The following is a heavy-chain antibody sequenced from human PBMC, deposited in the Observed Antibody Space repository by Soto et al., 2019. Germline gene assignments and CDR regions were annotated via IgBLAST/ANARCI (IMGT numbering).Heavy chain of an antibody. D-gene: IGHD3-22*01. Sequence: SETLSLTCTVSGGSISSYYWSWIRQPPGKGLEWIGYIYYSGSTNYNPSLKRRVTISVDTSKNQFSPKLSSVTAADTAVYYCARDYYDSSGYYLYGMDVWGQGTTVTVSS. CDR2: IYYSGST. J-gene: IGHJ6*02. CDR1: GGSISSYY. V-gene: IGHV4-59*01. CDR3: ARDYYDSSGYYLYGMDV.